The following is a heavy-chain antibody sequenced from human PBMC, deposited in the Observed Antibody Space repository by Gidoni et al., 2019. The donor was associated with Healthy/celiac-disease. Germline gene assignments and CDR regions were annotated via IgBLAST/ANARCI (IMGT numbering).Heavy chain of an antibody. D-gene: IGHD6-13*01. J-gene: IGHJ6*03. CDR3: AKEQLVLGYYYYMDV. Sequence: EVQLVESGGGLVQPGRSLRLSCAASGVTFDAYALHWVRQAPGKGLEWVSGSSWNSGSIGYADSVKGRFTISRDNAKNSLYLQMNSLRAEDTAWYYCAKEQLVLGYYYYMDVWGKGTTVTVSS. V-gene: IGHV3-9*01. CDR2: SSWNSGSI. CDR1: GVTFDAYA.